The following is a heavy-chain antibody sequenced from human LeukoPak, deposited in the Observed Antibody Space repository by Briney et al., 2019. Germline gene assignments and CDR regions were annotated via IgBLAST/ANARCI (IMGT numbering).Heavy chain of an antibody. D-gene: IGHD4-17*01. J-gene: IGHJ4*02. CDR2: INHSGST. CDR1: GGSFSGCY. V-gene: IGHV4-34*01. Sequence: SETLSLTCAVYGGSFSGCYWSWIRQPPGKGLEWIGEINHSGSTNYNPSLKSRVTISVDTSKNQFSLKLSSVTAADTAVYYCARDLADYGEPFDYWGQGTLVTVSS. CDR3: ARDLADYGEPFDY.